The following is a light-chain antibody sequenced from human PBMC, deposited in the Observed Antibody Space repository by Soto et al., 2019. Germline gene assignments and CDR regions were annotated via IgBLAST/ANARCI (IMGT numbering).Light chain of an antibody. V-gene: IGKV1-5*03. Sequence: DITLTQSPASLSASLGDRVTITCGASQSIDIWLAWYQQKQGKAPKVLIYKASTLQSEVPSRFSGSGYGTDFTLTISSLQTDDFAIYYCQQYNSYSWTFGQGTKVDIK. CDR3: QQYNSYSWT. CDR1: QSIDIW. J-gene: IGKJ1*01. CDR2: KAS.